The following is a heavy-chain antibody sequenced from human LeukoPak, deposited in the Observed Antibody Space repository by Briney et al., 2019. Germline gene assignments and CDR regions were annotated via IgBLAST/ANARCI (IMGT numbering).Heavy chain of an antibody. V-gene: IGHV4-30-4*01. CDR2: IYYSGGS. CDR3: ARWYYYGSGRRQFDY. Sequence: SETLSLTCTVSGDSISSGDYYWNWIRQPPGKGLEWIGYIYYSGGSNYNPSLKSRVTISVDTSKNQFSLNLSSVTAADTAVYYCARWYYYGSGRRQFDYWGQGTLVTVSS. CDR1: GDSISSGDYY. D-gene: IGHD3-10*01. J-gene: IGHJ4*02.